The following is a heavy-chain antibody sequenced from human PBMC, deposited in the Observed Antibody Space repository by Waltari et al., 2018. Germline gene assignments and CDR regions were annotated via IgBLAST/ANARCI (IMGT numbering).Heavy chain of an antibody. Sequence: QVQLVESGGGVVQPGRSLRLSCAASGFTFSSYGMHWVRQAPGKGLEGVEVMWYYGSNKYYADSVKGRFTISRYNSKNTLYLQMNSLRAEDTAMYYCAKEVARDSSGYYFDYWGQGTLVTVSS. D-gene: IGHD3-22*01. CDR2: MWYYGSNK. J-gene: IGHJ4*02. CDR1: GFTFSSYG. CDR3: AKEVARDSSGYYFDY. V-gene: IGHV3-30*18.